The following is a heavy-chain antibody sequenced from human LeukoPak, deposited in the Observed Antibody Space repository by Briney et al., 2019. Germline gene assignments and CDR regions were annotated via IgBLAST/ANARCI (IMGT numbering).Heavy chain of an antibody. J-gene: IGHJ5*02. Sequence: GGSLRLSCAASGFTLSSYGMNWVRQAPGKGLEWGSFISSSSIYIYYADSVKGRFTISRDNAKNTLYLQINSLRDEETAVYYCAKDGAPFYCSSTSCYDPTRPAWFDPWGQGTLVTVSS. CDR1: GFTLSSYG. CDR3: AKDGAPFYCSSTSCYDPTRPAWFDP. V-gene: IGHV3-21*04. D-gene: IGHD2-2*01. CDR2: ISSSSIYI.